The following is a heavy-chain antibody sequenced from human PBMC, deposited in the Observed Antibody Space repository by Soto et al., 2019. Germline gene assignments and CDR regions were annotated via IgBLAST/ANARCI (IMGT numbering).Heavy chain of an antibody. CDR3: ARDKQGGIVGAKDGMDV. CDR1: GGSISSYY. J-gene: IGHJ6*02. CDR2: IYYSGST. Sequence: SETLSLTCTVSGGSISSYYWSWIRQPPGKGLEWIGYIYYSGSTNYNPSLKSRVTISVDTSKNQFSLKLSSVTAADTAVYYCARDKQGGIVGAKDGMDVWGQGTTVTVSS. D-gene: IGHD1-26*01. V-gene: IGHV4-59*01.